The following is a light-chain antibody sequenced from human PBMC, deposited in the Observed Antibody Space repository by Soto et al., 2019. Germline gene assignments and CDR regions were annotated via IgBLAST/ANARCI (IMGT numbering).Light chain of an antibody. CDR2: GAS. J-gene: IGKJ5*01. CDR1: QSISSN. V-gene: IGKV3-15*01. Sequence: EIVMTQSLATLSVSPGERATISCRASQSISSNSAWYQQKPGQAPRLLIYGASSRATGIPARFSGSGSGTEFTLTISSLQSEDFADYYCQQDNSWPITFGQGTRLEIK. CDR3: QQDNSWPIT.